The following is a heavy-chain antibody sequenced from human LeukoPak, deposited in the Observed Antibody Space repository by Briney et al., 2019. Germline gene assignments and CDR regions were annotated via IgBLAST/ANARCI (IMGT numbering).Heavy chain of an antibody. V-gene: IGHV1-2*02. Sequence: ASVKVSCKASGYTFTGYHMHWVRQAPGQGLEWMGWINPNSGGTNYAQKFQGRVTMTRDTSISTAYMELSRLRSDDTAVYYCARDPPYYYDSSGYYYFDYWGQGTLVTVSS. J-gene: IGHJ4*02. D-gene: IGHD3-22*01. CDR2: INPNSGGT. CDR3: ARDPPYYYDSSGYYYFDY. CDR1: GYTFTGYH.